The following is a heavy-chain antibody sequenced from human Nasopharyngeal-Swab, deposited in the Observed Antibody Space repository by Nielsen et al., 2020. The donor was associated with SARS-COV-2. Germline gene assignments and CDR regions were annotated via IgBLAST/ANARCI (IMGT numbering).Heavy chain of an antibody. J-gene: IGHJ4*02. CDR3: AKPLYGDSPFDY. CDR2: ISGSGGST. D-gene: IGHD4-17*01. Sequence: FRQAPGKGLEWVSAISGSGGSTYYADSVKGRFTISRDNSKNTLCLQMNSLRAEDTAVYYCAKPLYGDSPFDYWGQGTLVTVSS. V-gene: IGHV3-23*01.